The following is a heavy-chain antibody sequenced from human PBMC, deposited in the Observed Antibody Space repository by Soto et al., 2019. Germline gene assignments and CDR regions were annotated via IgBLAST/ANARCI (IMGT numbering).Heavy chain of an antibody. CDR3: ARLNHGSGRRYGMDV. Sequence: EVQLVESGGGLVKPGGSLRLSCATSGFTFSSYTMNWVRQAPGKGLEWVSYITGSSSDKYYADSVKGRFTISRDNAKNSLYLQMNSLRAEDTAVYHCARLNHGSGRRYGMDVWGQGTTVTVSS. CDR1: GFTFSSYT. CDR2: ITGSSSDK. V-gene: IGHV3-21*01. J-gene: IGHJ6*02. D-gene: IGHD3-10*01.